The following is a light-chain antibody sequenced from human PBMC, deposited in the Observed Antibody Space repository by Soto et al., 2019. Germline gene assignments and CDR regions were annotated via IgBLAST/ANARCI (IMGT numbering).Light chain of an antibody. CDR1: QSVSSN. CDR3: QQYGSSPLT. V-gene: IGKV3-20*01. J-gene: IGKJ4*01. CDR2: GAS. Sequence: EIVMTQSPATLSVSPLEIGTLCFMASQSVSSNLAWYQQKPGQAPRLLIYGASSRATGIPDRFSGSGSGTDFTLTISRLEPEDFAVYYCQQYGSSPLTFGGGTKVDIK.